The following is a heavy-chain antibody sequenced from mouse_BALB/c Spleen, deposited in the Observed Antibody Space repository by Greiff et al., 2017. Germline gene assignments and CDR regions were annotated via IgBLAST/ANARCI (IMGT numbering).Heavy chain of an antibody. CDR1: GFNIKDTY. Sequence: EVQLQQSGAELVKPGASVKLSCTASGFNIKDTYMHWVKQRPEQGLEWIGRIDPANGNTKYDPKFQGKATITADTSSNTAYLQLSSLTSEDTAVYYCARGTYYGYDEDWFAYWGQGTLVTVSA. CDR2: IDPANGNT. V-gene: IGHV14-3*02. CDR3: ARGTYYGYDEDWFAY. D-gene: IGHD2-9*01. J-gene: IGHJ3*01.